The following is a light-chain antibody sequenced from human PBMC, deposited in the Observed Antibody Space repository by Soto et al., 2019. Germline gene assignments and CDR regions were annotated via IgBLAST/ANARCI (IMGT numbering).Light chain of an antibody. Sequence: EIVMTQSPATLSVSPGERATLSCRASQSVSSNLAWYQQKPGQAPRVLIYGASTRATDITARFSGSGYGTKFPRTIGSLQSEDFAVYYCQQYNNWPPLTFGGGTKVEIK. J-gene: IGKJ4*01. V-gene: IGKV3-15*01. CDR2: GAS. CDR1: QSVSSN. CDR3: QQYNNWPPLT.